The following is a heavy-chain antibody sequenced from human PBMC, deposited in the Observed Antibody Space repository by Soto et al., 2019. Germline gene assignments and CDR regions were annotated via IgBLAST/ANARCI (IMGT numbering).Heavy chain of an antibody. J-gene: IGHJ6*02. V-gene: IGHV1-18*04. Sequence: XSVKVSCKASGYPFTSYGIIWVRQAPGQGLEWMGWISAYNGNTNYAQKLQGRVTMTTDTSTSTAYMELRSLRSDDTAVYYCARGSGGSSAFYYYYYYGMDVWGQGTTVTVSS. D-gene: IGHD6-6*01. CDR3: ARGSGGSSAFYYYYYYGMDV. CDR2: ISAYNGNT. CDR1: GYPFTSYG.